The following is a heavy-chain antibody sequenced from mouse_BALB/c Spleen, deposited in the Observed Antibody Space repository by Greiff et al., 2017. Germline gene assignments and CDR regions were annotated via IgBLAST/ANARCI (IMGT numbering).Heavy chain of an antibody. J-gene: IGHJ4*01. D-gene: IGHD1-1*01. CDR2: IRNKANGYTT. V-gene: IGHV7-3*02. CDR1: GFTFTDYY. Sequence: EVQLQESGGGLVQPGGSLRLSCATSGFTFTDYYMSWVRQPPGKALEWLGFIRNKANGYTTEYSASVKGRFTISRDNSQSILYLQMNTLRAEDSATYYCERDPITTAMDYWGQGTSVTVSS. CDR3: ERDPITTAMDY.